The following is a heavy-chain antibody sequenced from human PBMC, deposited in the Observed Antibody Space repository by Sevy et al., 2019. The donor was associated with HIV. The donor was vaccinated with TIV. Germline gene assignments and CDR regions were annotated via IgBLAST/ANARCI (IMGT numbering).Heavy chain of an antibody. CDR1: EFTFSDYR. CDR3: ARVGCSITSCPLHDAFDI. V-gene: IGHV3-21*01. CDR2: ISGLSNYM. Sequence: GGSLRLSCAASEFTFSDYRLTWVRQAPGKGLEWVSSISGLSNYMYYADSVKGRFAVSRDNARNSLYLQMSSLRAEDTAMYYCARVGCSITSCPLHDAFDIWGQGTMVTVSS. D-gene: IGHD2-2*01. J-gene: IGHJ3*02.